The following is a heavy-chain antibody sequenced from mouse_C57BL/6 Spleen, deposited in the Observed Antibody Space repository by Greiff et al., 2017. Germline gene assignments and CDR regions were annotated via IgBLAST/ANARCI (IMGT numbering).Heavy chain of an antibody. V-gene: IGHV1-15*01. CDR3: TSRGGSSYFDD. CDR1: GYTFTDYE. CDR2: IDPETGGT. J-gene: IGHJ2*01. Sequence: QVQLQQSGAELVRPGASVTLSCKASGYTFTDYEMHWVKQTPVHGLEWIGAIDPETGGTAYNQKFKGKATLTADTSSSTAYMELRSLTSADSAVYYCTSRGGSSYFDDWGQGTTLTVSS. D-gene: IGHD1-1*01.